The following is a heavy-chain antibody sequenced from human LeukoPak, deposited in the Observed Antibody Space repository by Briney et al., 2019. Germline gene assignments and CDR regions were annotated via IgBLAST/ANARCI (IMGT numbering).Heavy chain of an antibody. CDR1: GFTFSSYS. D-gene: IGHD2-8*01. J-gene: IGHJ4*02. Sequence: GGSLRLSCAASGFTFSSYSMNWVRQAPGKGLEWVSAISDSGGSTYDADSVKGRFTISRDNSKNTLYLQMNSLRAEDTAVYYCAKDTSIGRYCTNGVCSPFDYWGQGTLVTVSS. CDR3: AKDTSIGRYCTNGVCSPFDY. CDR2: ISDSGGST. V-gene: IGHV3-23*01.